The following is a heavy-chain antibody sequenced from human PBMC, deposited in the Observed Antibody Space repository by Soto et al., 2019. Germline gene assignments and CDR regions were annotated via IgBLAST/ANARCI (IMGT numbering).Heavy chain of an antibody. CDR2: INPDGNVG. CDR1: GFTFSPYW. CDR3: AGWGGHDYNY. D-gene: IGHD4-4*01. J-gene: IGHJ4*02. Sequence: EVQLLGSGGGLVQPGGSLRLSGVGSGFTFSPYWMNGVRQAPGKGLEWVANINPDGNVGTYVDSVRGRFTTSRDNAKNSLYLQMNSLRADDTAVYFCAGWGGHDYNYWGQGIMVTVSS. V-gene: IGHV3-7*03.